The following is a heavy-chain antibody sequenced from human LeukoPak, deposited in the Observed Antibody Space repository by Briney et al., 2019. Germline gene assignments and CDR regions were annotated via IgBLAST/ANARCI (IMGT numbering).Heavy chain of an antibody. D-gene: IGHD3-3*01. J-gene: IGHJ3*02. CDR1: GYTFTGYY. CDR3: AGSDYDFWSGYLGI. CDR2: INPNSGGT. V-gene: IGHV1-2*02. Sequence: ASVKVSCKASGYTFTGYYMHWVRQAPGQGLEWMGWINPNSGGTNYAQKFQGRGTMTRDTSISTAYMELSRLRSDDTAVYYCAGSDYDFWSGYLGIWGQGTMVTVSS.